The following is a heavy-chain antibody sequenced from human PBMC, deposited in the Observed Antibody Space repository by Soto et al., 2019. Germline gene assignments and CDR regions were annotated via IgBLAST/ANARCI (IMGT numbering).Heavy chain of an antibody. J-gene: IGHJ4*02. CDR3: ARQGRSGSSSYDY. D-gene: IGHD6-6*01. Sequence: SETLSLTCTVSGGSFTSTNYFWGWIRQPPGKGLEWIGSMYYSGSTYYSPSLKSRVTISVDTSKNQFSLKLSSVTAADTAVYYCARQGRSGSSSYDYWGQGTLVTVSS. CDR2: MYYSGST. V-gene: IGHV4-39*01. CDR1: GGSFTSTNYF.